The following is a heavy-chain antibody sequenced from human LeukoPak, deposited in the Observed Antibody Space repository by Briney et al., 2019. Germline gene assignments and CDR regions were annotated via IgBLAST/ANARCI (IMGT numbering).Heavy chain of an antibody. Sequence: QPGGSLRLSCAASGFTSSSYSMNWVRQAPGKGLEWVSYISSSSSTIYYADSVKGRFTISRDNAKNSLYLQMNSLRAEDTAVYYCARDSMVRGVIPFDYWGQGTLVTVSS. CDR3: ARDSMVRGVIPFDY. CDR1: GFTSSSYS. D-gene: IGHD3-10*01. CDR2: ISSSSSTI. J-gene: IGHJ4*02. V-gene: IGHV3-48*01.